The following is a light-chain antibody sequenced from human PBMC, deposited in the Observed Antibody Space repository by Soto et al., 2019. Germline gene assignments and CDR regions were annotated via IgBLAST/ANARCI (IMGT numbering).Light chain of an antibody. CDR2: SNE. V-gene: IGLV1-44*01. CDR1: RSNIGSNS. Sequence: QPVLTQPPSVSGTPGERVTVSCSGRRSNIGSNSVNWYQQFPGTAPKLLIYSNEQRPSGVPARFSASKSGTSASLAISGLQSEDEADYYCAAWDDSLNGPVFGGGTKLTVL. CDR3: AAWDDSLNGPV. J-gene: IGLJ2*01.